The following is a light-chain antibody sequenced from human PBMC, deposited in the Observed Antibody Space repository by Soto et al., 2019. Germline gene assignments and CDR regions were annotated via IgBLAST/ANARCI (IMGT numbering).Light chain of an antibody. CDR1: SSDIGSYRY. CDR3: SSYTSSLTHIV. CDR2: EVT. V-gene: IGLV2-14*01. Sequence: QSVLTQPASVSGSPGQSITISCTGTSSDIGSYRYVSWYQQHPGKAPKLLISEVTLRPSGVSNRFSGSKSGNTASLTISGLQAKDEADYPCSSYTSSLTHIVFGTGTKVTV. J-gene: IGLJ1*01.